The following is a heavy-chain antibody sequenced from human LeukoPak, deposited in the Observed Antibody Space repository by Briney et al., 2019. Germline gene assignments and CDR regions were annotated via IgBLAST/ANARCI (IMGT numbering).Heavy chain of an antibody. CDR2: IYYSGST. J-gene: IGHJ3*02. CDR3: ASLQAGAFDI. CDR1: GGSISSSSYY. V-gene: IGHV4-39*07. Sequence: ASETLSLTCTVSGGSISSSSYYWGWIRQPPGKGLEWIVSIYYSGSTHYNPSLKSRVTISVDTSKNHFSLKLSSVTAADTAVYYCASLQAGAFDIWGQGTLVTVSS. D-gene: IGHD6-19*01.